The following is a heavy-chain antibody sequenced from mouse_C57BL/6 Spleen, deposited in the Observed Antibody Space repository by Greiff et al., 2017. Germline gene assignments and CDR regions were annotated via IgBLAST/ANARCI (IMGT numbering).Heavy chain of an antibody. V-gene: IGHV1-82*01. Sequence: LVESGPELVKPGASVKISCKASGYAFSSSWMNWVKQRPGKGLEWIGRIYPGDGDTNYNGKFKGKATLTADKSSSTAYMQLSSLTSEDSAVYFCARWEDSYAMDYWGQGTSVTVSS. CDR3: ARWEDSYAMDY. D-gene: IGHD4-1*01. J-gene: IGHJ4*01. CDR1: GYAFSSSW. CDR2: IYPGDGDT.